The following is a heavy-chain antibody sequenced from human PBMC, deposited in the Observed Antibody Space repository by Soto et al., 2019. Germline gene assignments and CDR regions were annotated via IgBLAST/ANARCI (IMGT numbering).Heavy chain of an antibody. CDR2: INHSGST. J-gene: IGHJ4*02. V-gene: IGHV4-34*01. D-gene: IGHD5-12*01. Sequence: SETLSLTCAVYGGSFSGYYWSWIRQPPGKGLEWIGEINHSGSTNYNPSLKSRVTISVDTSKNQFSLKLSSVTAADTAVYYCARPGGYSGYDYGYWGQGTLVTVSS. CDR1: GGSFSGYY. CDR3: ARPGGYSGYDYGY.